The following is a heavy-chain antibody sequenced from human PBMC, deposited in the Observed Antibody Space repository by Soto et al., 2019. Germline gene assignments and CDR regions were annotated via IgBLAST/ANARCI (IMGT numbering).Heavy chain of an antibody. CDR3: ARPRKDGYNTYYYYGMDV. J-gene: IGHJ6*02. V-gene: IGHV3-53*01. CDR2: IYSGGST. Sequence: GGSLRLSCAASGFTVSSNYMGWVRQAPGKGLEWVSVIYSGGSTYYADSVKGRFTISRDNSKNTLYLQMNSLRAEDTAVYYCARPRKDGYNTYYYYGMDVWGQGTTVTVSS. CDR1: GFTVSSNY. D-gene: IGHD5-12*01.